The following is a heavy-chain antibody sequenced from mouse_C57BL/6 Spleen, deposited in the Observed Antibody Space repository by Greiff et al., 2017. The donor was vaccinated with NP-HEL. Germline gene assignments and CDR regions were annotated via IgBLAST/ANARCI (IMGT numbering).Heavy chain of an antibody. CDR3: ARYYGFFYAMDY. V-gene: IGHV7-3*01. CDR2: IRNKANGYTT. D-gene: IGHD1-1*01. J-gene: IGHJ4*01. CDR1: GFTFTDYY. Sequence: DVKLVESGGGLVQPGGSLSLSCAASGFTFTDYYMSWVRQPPGKALEWLGFIRNKANGYTTEYSASVKGRFTISRDNSQSILYLQMNALRAEDSATYYCARYYGFFYAMDYWGQGTSVTVSS.